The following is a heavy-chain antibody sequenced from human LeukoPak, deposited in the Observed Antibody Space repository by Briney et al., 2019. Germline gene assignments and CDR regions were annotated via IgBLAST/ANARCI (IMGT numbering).Heavy chain of an antibody. CDR1: GFTFDDYA. CDR3: AKNLLRKTAAGERDAFDI. V-gene: IGHV3-9*03. J-gene: IGHJ3*02. Sequence: TGGSLRLSCAAYGFTFDDYAVHWARQAPGKGLEWVSGISWNSGSIGYADSVKGRFTISRDNAKNSLYLQMNSLRAEDMALYYCAKNLLRKTAAGERDAFDIWGQGTMVTVSS. CDR2: ISWNSGSI. D-gene: IGHD6-13*01.